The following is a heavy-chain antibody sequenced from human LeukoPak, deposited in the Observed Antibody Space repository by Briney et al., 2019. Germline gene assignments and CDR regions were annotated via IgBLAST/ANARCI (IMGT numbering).Heavy chain of an antibody. V-gene: IGHV1-18*01. Sequence: ASVTVSCTASGYTFTIYGISWVRPAPGQGLEWMGWISAYNGNTNYAQKLQGRVTMTTDTSTSTAYMELRSLRSDDTAVYYCARDREIRRRACGYWGQGTLVTVSS. D-gene: IGHD5-24*01. CDR3: ARDREIRRRACGY. CDR2: ISAYNGNT. J-gene: IGHJ4*02. CDR1: GYTFTIYG.